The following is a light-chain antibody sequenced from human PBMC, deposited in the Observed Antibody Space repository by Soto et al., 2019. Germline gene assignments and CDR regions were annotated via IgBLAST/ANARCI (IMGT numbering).Light chain of an antibody. V-gene: IGKV3-20*01. J-gene: IGKJ5*01. CDR3: QEHASI. Sequence: SQSPGTLSLSPGERATLSCRASESVDFHLAWYQQKPGQAPRLLIYDASVRATGTPARFSGSGSGTAFTLTISRLEPEGFAVYYCQEHASIFGQGTRLEI. CDR1: ESVDFH. CDR2: DAS.